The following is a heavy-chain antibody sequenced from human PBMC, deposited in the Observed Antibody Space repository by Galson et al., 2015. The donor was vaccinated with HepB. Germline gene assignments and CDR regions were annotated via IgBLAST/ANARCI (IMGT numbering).Heavy chain of an antibody. CDR2: ISNDGSNR. Sequence: SLRLSCAASGFTFSGYAMHWVRKAPGKGLGWVAVISNDGSNRYYADSVKGRFTISRDNSKNTLYMQMNSLRAGDTAVYYCASHIYWGRGTLVTVSS. J-gene: IGHJ4*02. V-gene: IGHV3-30*04. CDR3: ASHIY. CDR1: GFTFSGYA.